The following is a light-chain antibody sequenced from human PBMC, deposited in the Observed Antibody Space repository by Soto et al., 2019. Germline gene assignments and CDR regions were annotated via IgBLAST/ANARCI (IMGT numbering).Light chain of an antibody. CDR2: EVS. Sequence: QSALTQPASVSGSPGQSITISCTGTSSDVGGYDYVSWYQQHPGKAPELMIYEVSNRPSGVFNRFSGSKSGNTASLTISGLQAEDEADYYCSSYTSSSTSPYVFGTGTKVTVL. V-gene: IGLV2-14*01. J-gene: IGLJ1*01. CDR1: SSDVGGYDY. CDR3: SSYTSSSTSPYV.